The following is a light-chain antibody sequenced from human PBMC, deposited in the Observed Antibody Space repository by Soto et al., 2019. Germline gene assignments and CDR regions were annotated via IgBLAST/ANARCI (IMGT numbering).Light chain of an antibody. J-gene: IGKJ1*01. CDR3: LHYGAAPWS. Sequence: EIVLTQSPGTLSLSPGERATLSCRASQSVGGRYLAWFQQKPGQSPRLLIYVASTRATGVSDSFNGRGSAKDFSLNINRLEHKDSALYYCLHYGAAPWSFGQGTKVEI. CDR2: VAS. CDR1: QSVGGRY. V-gene: IGKV3-20*01.